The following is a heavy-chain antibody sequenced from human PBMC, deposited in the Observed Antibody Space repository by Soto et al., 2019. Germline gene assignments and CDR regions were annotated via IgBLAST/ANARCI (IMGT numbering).Heavy chain of an antibody. D-gene: IGHD3-16*01. CDR2: IDSSGVNT. J-gene: IGHJ4*02. CDR3: VSWVSAHFDY. Sequence: SLILSCAASRYTFKSHGLSWVRQAPGKGLEWVSTIDSSGVNTHCADSVKGRFTISRDNSRNTLHLQMHDLRADDTALYYCVSWVSAHFDYWGQGTVVTVSS. CDR1: RYTFKSHG. V-gene: IGHV3-23*01.